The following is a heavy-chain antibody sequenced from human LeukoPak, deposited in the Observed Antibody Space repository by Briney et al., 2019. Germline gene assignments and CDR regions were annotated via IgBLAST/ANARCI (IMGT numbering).Heavy chain of an antibody. J-gene: IGHJ4*02. Sequence: GASVKVSCKASGGTFSSYAISWVRQAPGQGLEWMGWISAYNGNTNYAQKLQGRVTMTTDTSTSTAYMELRSLRSDDTAVYYCARDGSTYYYGSGSYPAVWGQGTLVTVSS. D-gene: IGHD3-10*01. CDR3: ARDGSTYYYGSGSYPAV. CDR2: ISAYNGNT. V-gene: IGHV1-18*01. CDR1: GGTFSSYA.